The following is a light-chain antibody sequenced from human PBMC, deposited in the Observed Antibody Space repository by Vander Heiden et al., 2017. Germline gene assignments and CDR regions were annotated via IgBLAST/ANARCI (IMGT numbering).Light chain of an antibody. CDR3: QSADMSGTNPGNVV. J-gene: IGLJ2*01. CDR1: ALPKQY. V-gene: IGLV3-25*03. CDR2: KDS. Sequence: SYELTQPPSVSVSPGQTARITCSGDALPKQYAYWYQQKPGQAPVLVIYKDSERPSGIPARFSGSCSGTTVTFTITRVHAEDEADYYCQSADMSGTNPGNVVFGGGTKLTVL.